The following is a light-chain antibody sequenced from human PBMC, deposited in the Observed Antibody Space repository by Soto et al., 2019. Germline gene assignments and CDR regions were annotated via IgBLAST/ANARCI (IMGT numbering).Light chain of an antibody. CDR2: GAS. CDR1: QSVDSSF. CDR3: QQYVSSVT. J-gene: IGKJ1*01. Sequence: EIVLTHSPGFLSLSPGERATLSCRASQSVDSSFFAWYQQKPGQAPRLLIYGASKRATGIPDRFSGSGSGTDFTLTISRLEPEDFAVYYCQQYVSSVTFGQGSKVEIK. V-gene: IGKV3-20*01.